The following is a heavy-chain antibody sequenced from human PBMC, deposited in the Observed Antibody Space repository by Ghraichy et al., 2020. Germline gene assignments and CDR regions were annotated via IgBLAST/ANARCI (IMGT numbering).Heavy chain of an antibody. CDR2: ISSSSSSTI. CDR3: ARDFWWELPADAFDI. Sequence: GESLNISCAASGFTFSSYSMNWVRQAPGKGLEWVSYISSSSSSTIYYADSVKGRFTISRDNAKNSLYLQMNSLRAEDTAVYYCARDFWWELPADAFDIWGQGTMVTVSS. D-gene: IGHD2-15*01. CDR1: GFTFSSYS. V-gene: IGHV3-48*01. J-gene: IGHJ3*02.